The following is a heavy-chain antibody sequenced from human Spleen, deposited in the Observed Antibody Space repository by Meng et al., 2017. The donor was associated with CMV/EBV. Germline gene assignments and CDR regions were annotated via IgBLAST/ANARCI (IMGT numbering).Heavy chain of an antibody. CDR1: GVTLSSYA. Sequence: LSCAASGVTLSSYAMHWVRQAPGKGLEWISDIDSRSSNIHYGDSVKGRFTVSRDNAKNSLYLQMNSLRVEDTAVYYCARDRYGLFDSWGQGALVTVSS. D-gene: IGHD3-9*01. CDR2: IDSRSSNI. J-gene: IGHJ4*02. V-gene: IGHV3-48*04. CDR3: ARDRYGLFDS.